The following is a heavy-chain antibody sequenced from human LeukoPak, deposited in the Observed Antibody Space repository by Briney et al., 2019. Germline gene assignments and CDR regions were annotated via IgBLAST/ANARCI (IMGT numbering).Heavy chain of an antibody. Sequence: SETLSLTCTVSGGSISSYYWSWIRQPPGKGLEWIGYIYYSGSTNYNPSLKSRVTISVDTSKNQFSLKLSSVTAADTAVYYRARSPDLRWYNWYFDLWGRGTLVTVSS. D-gene: IGHD4-23*01. J-gene: IGHJ2*01. CDR1: GGSISSYY. CDR2: IYYSGST. CDR3: ARSPDLRWYNWYFDL. V-gene: IGHV4-59*01.